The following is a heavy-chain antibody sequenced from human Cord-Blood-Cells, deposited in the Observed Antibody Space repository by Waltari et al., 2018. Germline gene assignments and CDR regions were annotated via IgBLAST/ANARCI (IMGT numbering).Heavy chain of an antibody. J-gene: IGHJ3*02. Sequence: QVQLQQWGAGLLKPSETLSLTCAVYGGSFSGYYWSWIRQPPGKGLEWVGEIHHIGDTNANPSLKSRVTISVDPSKNQFSLKLSSVTAADTAVYYCARGAAALREFRHVAFDIWGQGTMVTVSS. CDR1: GGSFSGYY. CDR2: IHHIGDT. V-gene: IGHV4-34*01. D-gene: IGHD6-13*01. CDR3: ARGAAALREFRHVAFDI.